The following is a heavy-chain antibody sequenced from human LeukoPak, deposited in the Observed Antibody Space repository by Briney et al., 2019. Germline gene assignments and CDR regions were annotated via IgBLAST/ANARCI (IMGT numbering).Heavy chain of an antibody. V-gene: IGHV1-46*01. CDR3: ARALRRDGYNFAY. CDR2: INPSGGST. D-gene: IGHD5-24*01. J-gene: IGHJ4*02. CDR1: GDTFTNYY. Sequence: ASVKVSCKASGDTFTNYYIHWVRQAPGQGLEWMGIINPSGGSTSYAQKFQGRVTMTRDMSTSTVYMELSSLRSEDTAVYYCARALRRDGYNFAYWGQGTLVTVSS.